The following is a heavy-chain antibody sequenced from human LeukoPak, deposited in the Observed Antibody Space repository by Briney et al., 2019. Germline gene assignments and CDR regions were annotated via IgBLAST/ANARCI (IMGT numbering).Heavy chain of an antibody. CDR1: GFTFSSYE. CDR2: ISSSGSTI. CDR3: ATLPSGYDSWFDP. D-gene: IGHD5-12*01. J-gene: IGHJ5*02. V-gene: IGHV3-48*03. Sequence: GGSLRLSCAASGFTFSSYEMNWVRQAPGKGLEWVSYISSSGSTIYYADSVKGRFTISRDNAKNSLYLQMNSLRAEDTAVYYCATLPSGYDSWFDPWRQGTLVTVSS.